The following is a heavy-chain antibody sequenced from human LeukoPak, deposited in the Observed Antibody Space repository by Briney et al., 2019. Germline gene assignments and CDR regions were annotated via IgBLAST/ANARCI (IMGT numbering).Heavy chain of an antibody. D-gene: IGHD3-22*01. CDR3: ARDVFTTYDTGGGYFDY. CDR1: GFTFSSYG. J-gene: IGHJ4*02. CDR2: IWYDGSNK. V-gene: IGHV3-33*01. Sequence: GRTLRLSCVVSGFTFSSYGMHWVRQAPGKGLEGVALIWYDGSNKYYTDSVKGRFTISRHNSKNTLYLQMNSLRADDTAVYYCARDVFTTYDTGGGYFDYWGQGTLVTVSS.